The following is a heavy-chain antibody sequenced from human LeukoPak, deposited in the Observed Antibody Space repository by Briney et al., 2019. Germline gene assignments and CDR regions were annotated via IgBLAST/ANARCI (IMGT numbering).Heavy chain of an antibody. CDR3: ARGGAARPDF. J-gene: IGHJ4*02. CDR2: IKADGGEK. Sequence: PGGSLRLSCAASGFTFSTYWMNWFRQTPGKGLEWVAKIKADGGEKDHVASAKGRFTISRGNAKNSLYLQMNSLRVEDTAVYYCARGGAARPDFWGQGTLVTVSS. V-gene: IGHV3-7*01. D-gene: IGHD6-6*01. CDR1: GFTFSTYW.